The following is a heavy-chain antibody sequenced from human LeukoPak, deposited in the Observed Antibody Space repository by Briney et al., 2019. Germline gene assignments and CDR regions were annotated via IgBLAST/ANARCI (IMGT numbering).Heavy chain of an antibody. CDR1: GGSFSGYY. CDR2: INHSGST. J-gene: IGHJ4*02. V-gene: IGHV4-34*01. Sequence: PSETLSLTSAVYGGSFSGYYWSWIRQPPGKGLEWIGEINHSGSTNYNPSLKSRVTISVDTSKNQFSLKLSSVTAADTAVYYCAREFSGSAFDYWGQGTLVTVSS. D-gene: IGHD3-10*01. CDR3: AREFSGSAFDY.